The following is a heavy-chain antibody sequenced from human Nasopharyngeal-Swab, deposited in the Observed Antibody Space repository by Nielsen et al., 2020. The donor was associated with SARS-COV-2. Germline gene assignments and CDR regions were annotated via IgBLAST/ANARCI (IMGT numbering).Heavy chain of an antibody. CDR2: ISATGGRS. V-gene: IGHV3-23*01. J-gene: IGHJ4*02. CDR1: GFTFNTYA. Sequence: GSLRLSCAASGFTFNTYAMSWVRQAPGKGLEWVSYISATGGRSLYADSVKGRFTISRDNSRNTLYLQMDSLRVEDTALYYCAKDYYYEGSGYPYDSWGQGTLVTVSS. CDR3: AKDYYYEGSGYPYDS. D-gene: IGHD3-22*01.